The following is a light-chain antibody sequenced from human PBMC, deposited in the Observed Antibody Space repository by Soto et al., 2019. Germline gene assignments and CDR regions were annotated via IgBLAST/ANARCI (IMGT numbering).Light chain of an antibody. Sequence: EIVLTQSPGTLSLSPGERATLSCRASQSVRSSYLAWYQQKPGQAPRPLIYGASSRATVIPDRFSGSGSGTDFTLTISRLEPEDFAVYYCQQYGTSPVTFGQGTKVDIK. J-gene: IGKJ1*01. CDR2: GAS. CDR3: QQYGTSPVT. V-gene: IGKV3-20*01. CDR1: QSVRSSY.